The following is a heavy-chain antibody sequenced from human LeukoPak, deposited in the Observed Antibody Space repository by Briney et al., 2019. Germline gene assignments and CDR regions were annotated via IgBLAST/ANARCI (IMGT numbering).Heavy chain of an antibody. V-gene: IGHV3-20*04. D-gene: IGHD3-22*01. CDR3: ARDSLLAYYYDSSGYYVRDAFDI. CDR2: INWNGGST. CDR1: GFTFDDYG. J-gene: IGHJ3*02. Sequence: PGGSLRLSCAASGFTFDDYGTSWGRQAPGKGLEWVSGINWNGGSTGYADSVKGRFTISRGNAKDSLYLQMNSLRAEDTALYYCARDSLLAYYYDSSGYYVRDAFDIWGQGTMVTVSS.